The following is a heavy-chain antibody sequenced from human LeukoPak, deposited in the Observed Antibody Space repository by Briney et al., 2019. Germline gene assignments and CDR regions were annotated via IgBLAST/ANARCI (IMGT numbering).Heavy chain of an antibody. CDR1: GFTFSSYG. V-gene: IGHV3-30*02. J-gene: IGHJ4*02. D-gene: IGHD1-26*01. CDR2: IRYDGSNK. Sequence: GGSLRLSCAASGFTFSSYGMHWVRQAPGKGLEWVAFIRYDGSNKYYADSVKGRFTISRDNSKNTLYLQMNSLRAEDTAVYYCAKGDGIVGATREYDYWGQGTLVTVSS. CDR3: AKGDGIVGATREYDY.